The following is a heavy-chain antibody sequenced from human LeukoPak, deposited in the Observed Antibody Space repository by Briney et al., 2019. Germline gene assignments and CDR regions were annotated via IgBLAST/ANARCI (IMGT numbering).Heavy chain of an antibody. CDR2: INHSGGT. Sequence: PSETLSLTCAVYGGSFSGYYWSWIRQPPGKGLEWIGEINHSGGTNYNPSLKSRVTISVDTSKNQFSLKLSSVTAADTAVYYCARQPGYSSSGDDAFDIWGQGTMVTVSS. J-gene: IGHJ3*02. CDR3: ARQPGYSSSGDDAFDI. D-gene: IGHD6-13*01. CDR1: GGSFSGYY. V-gene: IGHV4-34*01.